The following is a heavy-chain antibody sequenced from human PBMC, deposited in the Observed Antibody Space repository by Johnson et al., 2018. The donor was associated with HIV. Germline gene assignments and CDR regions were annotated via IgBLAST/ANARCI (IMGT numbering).Heavy chain of an antibody. CDR2: IYSGGST. CDR3: ARAGIVFDI. CDR1: GITVSSNY. V-gene: IGHV3-66*02. J-gene: IGHJ3*02. D-gene: IGHD2-15*01. Sequence: MLLVESGGDLVQPGGSLRLSCAASGITVSSNYMTWVRQAPGKGLEWVSVIYSGGSTYYADSMKGRFTISRDNSKNTLYLQMNSLRAEDTAVYYCARAGIVFDIWGQWTMVTVSS.